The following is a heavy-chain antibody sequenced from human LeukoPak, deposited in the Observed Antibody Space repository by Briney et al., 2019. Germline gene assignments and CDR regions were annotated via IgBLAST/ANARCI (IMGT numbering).Heavy chain of an antibody. CDR1: GYTLTELS. D-gene: IGHD3-16*02. CDR2: FDPEDGET. V-gene: IGHV1-24*01. Sequence: ASVTVSCKVSGYTLTELSIHWVRQAPGKGLEWMGGFDPEDGETIYAQKFQGRVTMTEDTSTDTAYMELSSLRSEDTAVFYCAPDLANDYVWESYPLAYWGQGTLVIVSS. J-gene: IGHJ4*02. CDR3: APDLANDYVWESYPLAY.